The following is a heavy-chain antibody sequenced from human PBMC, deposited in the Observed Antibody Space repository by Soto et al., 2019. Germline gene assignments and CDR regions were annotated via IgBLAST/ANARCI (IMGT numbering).Heavy chain of an antibody. CDR3: ASRGHCSNGQCHPLDA. J-gene: IGHJ5*02. CDR2: ISMSGSYK. V-gene: IGHV3-11*06. CDR1: DFSLSGSY. D-gene: IGHD2-8*01. Sequence: VQLVESGGALVKPGGSLRLSCVGSDFSLSGSYMSWVRQAPGKGLEWLSFISMSGSYKTYAASVEGRFTISRDNVKNILYLQMDSLRAEDTAVYYCASRGHCSNGQCHPLDAWGQGTQVTVSS.